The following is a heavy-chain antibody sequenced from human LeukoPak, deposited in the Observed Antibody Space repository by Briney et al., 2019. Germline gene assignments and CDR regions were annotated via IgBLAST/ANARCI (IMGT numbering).Heavy chain of an antibody. J-gene: IGHJ4*02. CDR3: ARDPEVGYCSGGSCYGQGY. V-gene: IGHV1-69*05. CDR1: GGTFSSYA. CDR2: IIPIFGTA. D-gene: IGHD2-15*01. Sequence: ASVKVSCKASGGTFSSYAISWVRQAPGQGLEWMGRIIPIFGTANYAQKFQGRVTITTDESTSTAYMELSSLRSEDTAVYYCARDPEVGYCSGGSCYGQGYWGQGTLVIVSS.